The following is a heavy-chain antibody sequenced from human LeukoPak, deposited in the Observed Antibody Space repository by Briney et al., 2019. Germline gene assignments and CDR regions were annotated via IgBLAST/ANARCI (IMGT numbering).Heavy chain of an antibody. D-gene: IGHD3-22*01. CDR2: ISYDGSNK. CDR1: GFTFSSYA. J-gene: IGHJ4*02. V-gene: IGHV3-30*04. Sequence: PGRSLRLSCAASGFTFSSYAMHWVRQAPGKGLEWVAVISYDGSNKYYADSVKGRFTISRDNSKNTLYLQMNSLRAEDTAVYYCATEGYYDGSGYYTDYWGQGTLVPVSS. CDR3: ATEGYYDGSGYYTDY.